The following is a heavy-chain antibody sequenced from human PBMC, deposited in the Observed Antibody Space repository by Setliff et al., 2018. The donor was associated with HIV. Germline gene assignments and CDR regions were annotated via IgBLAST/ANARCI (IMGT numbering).Heavy chain of an antibody. Sequence: KTSETLSLTCTVSGDSIINYYWSWIRQPAGKGLEWIGRVKSSGTTTYSPSLKSRVTMSVDTAKKQFSLRLSSLTAADTAVYYCARYTSKVDWFDPWGQGTLVTVSS. J-gene: IGHJ5*02. D-gene: IGHD2-2*02. CDR1: GDSIINYY. CDR2: VKSSGTT. CDR3: ARYTSKVDWFDP. V-gene: IGHV4-4*07.